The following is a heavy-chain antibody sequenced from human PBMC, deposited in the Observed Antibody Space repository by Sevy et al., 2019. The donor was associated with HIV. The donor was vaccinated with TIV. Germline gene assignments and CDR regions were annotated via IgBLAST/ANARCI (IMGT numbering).Heavy chain of an antibody. D-gene: IGHD2-15*01. Sequence: GGSLRLSCAVSGFTFSSYSMNWVRQAPGKGLEWVSSISSSSNYIYYADSAKGRFTISRDNAKDSLFLQMNRLRAEDTAIYYCARGYCSGTSCSSGRAWVAFDFWGQGTMVTVSS. CDR2: ISSSSNYI. J-gene: IGHJ3*01. CDR3: ARGYCSGTSCSSGRAWVAFDF. CDR1: GFTFSSYS. V-gene: IGHV3-21*01.